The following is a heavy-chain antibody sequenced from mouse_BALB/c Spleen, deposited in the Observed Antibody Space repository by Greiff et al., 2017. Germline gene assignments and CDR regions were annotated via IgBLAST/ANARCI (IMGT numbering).Heavy chain of an antibody. J-gene: IGHJ1*01. D-gene: IGHD1-1*01. CDR2: ISSGSSTI. V-gene: IGHV5-17*02. CDR1: GFTFSSFG. Sequence: EVQGVESGGGLVQPGGSRKLSCAASGFTFSSFGMHWVRQAPEKGLEWVAYISSGSSTIYYADTVKGRFTISRDNPKNTLFLQMTSLRSEDTAMYYCARNYYGSSYPWYFDVWGAGTTVTVSS. CDR3: ARNYYGSSYPWYFDV.